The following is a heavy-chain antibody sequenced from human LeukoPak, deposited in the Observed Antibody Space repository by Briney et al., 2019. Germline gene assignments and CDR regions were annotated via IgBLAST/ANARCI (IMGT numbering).Heavy chain of an antibody. V-gene: IGHV4-39*01. CDR3: ARHVVFDCSSTSCYYYYYMDV. D-gene: IGHD2-2*01. Sequence: SETLSLTCSVSGGSISSYYWGWIRQPPGKGLEWIGSIYYSGSTYYNPSLKSRVTISVDTSKNQFSLKLSSVTAADTAVYYCARHVVFDCSSTSCYYYYYMDVWGKGTTVTISS. J-gene: IGHJ6*03. CDR2: IYYSGST. CDR1: GGSISSYY.